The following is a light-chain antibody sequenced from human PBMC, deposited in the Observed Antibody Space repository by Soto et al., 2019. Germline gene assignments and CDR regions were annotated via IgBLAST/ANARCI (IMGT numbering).Light chain of an antibody. Sequence: IHVTQSPSSVSASVGDRVTITCRASQAITSWLAWYQQKPGRAPKLLIYSASSLQSGAPSRFTGSGSGTDFTLTITSLQPDDGAVYYCQQTRSFPLTFGGGTKVEI. CDR2: SAS. CDR1: QAITSW. J-gene: IGKJ4*01. V-gene: IGKV1-12*01. CDR3: QQTRSFPLT.